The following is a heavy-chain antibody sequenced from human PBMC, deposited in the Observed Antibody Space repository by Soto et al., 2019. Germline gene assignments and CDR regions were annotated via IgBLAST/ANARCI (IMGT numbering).Heavy chain of an antibody. Sequence: QVQLVESGGGVVQPGRSLRLSCAASGFTFSSYGMHWVRQAPGKGLEWVAVIWYDGSNKYYADSVKGRFTISRDNSKNTLYLQLNSLRADDTAVYYCARDSIGGPLGDTAWGEGTNWFDPWGQGTLVTVSS. CDR2: IWYDGSNK. CDR1: GFTFSSYG. CDR3: ARDSIGGPLGDTAWGEGTNWFDP. J-gene: IGHJ5*02. V-gene: IGHV3-33*01. D-gene: IGHD5-18*01.